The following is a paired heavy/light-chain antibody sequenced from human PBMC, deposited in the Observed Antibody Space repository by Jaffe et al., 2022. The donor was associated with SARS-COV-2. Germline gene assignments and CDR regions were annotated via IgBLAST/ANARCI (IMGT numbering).Heavy chain of an antibody. CDR1: GYTFTSYD. V-gene: IGHV1-8*01. CDR2: MNPNSGNT. Sequence: QVQLVQSGAEVKKPGASVKVSCKASGYTFTSYDINWVRQATGQGLEWMGWMNPNSGNTGYAQKFQGRVTMTRNTSISTAYMELSSLRSEDTAVYYCARVPSRARGRHLSDSSSWYFDYWGQGTLVTVSS. CDR3: ARVPSRARGRHLSDSSSWYFDY. D-gene: IGHD6-13*01. J-gene: IGHJ4*02.
Light chain of an antibody. CDR3: QQYDNLPIT. CDR1: QDISNY. CDR2: DAS. V-gene: IGKV1-33*01. Sequence: DIQMTQSPSSLSASVGDRVTITCQASQDISNYLNWYQQKPGKAPKLLIYDASNLETGVPSRFSGSGSGTDFTFTISSLQPEDIATYYCQQYDNLPITFGPGTKVDIK. J-gene: IGKJ3*01.